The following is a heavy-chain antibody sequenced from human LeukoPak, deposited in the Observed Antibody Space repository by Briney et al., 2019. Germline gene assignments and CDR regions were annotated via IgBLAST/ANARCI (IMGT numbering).Heavy chain of an antibody. J-gene: IGHJ4*02. CDR2: ISSSSSYI. CDR3: ARDNYDSSGPYYFDY. Sequence: GGSLRLSCAASGFTFSTYSMTWVRQAPGKGLEWVSSISSSSSYIYYADSVKGRFTISRDNARNSLYLQMNSLRAEDTAVYYCARDNYDSSGPYYFDYWGQGTLVTVSS. V-gene: IGHV3-21*01. D-gene: IGHD3-22*01. CDR1: GFTFSTYS.